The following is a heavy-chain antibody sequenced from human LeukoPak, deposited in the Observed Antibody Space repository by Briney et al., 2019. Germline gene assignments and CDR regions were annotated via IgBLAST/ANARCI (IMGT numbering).Heavy chain of an antibody. V-gene: IGHV4-59*01. Sequence: PSETLSLTCTVSGGSISSYYWSWIRQPPGKGLEWIGYIYYSGSTNYNPSHKSRVTISVDTSKNQFSLKLSSVTAADTAVYYCARGPTVTTLVWYFDLWGRGTLVTVSS. CDR1: GGSISSYY. J-gene: IGHJ2*01. D-gene: IGHD4-17*01. CDR3: ARGPTVTTLVWYFDL. CDR2: IYYSGST.